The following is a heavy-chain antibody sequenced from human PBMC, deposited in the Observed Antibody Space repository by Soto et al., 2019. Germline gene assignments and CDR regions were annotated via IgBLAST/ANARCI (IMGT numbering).Heavy chain of an antibody. D-gene: IGHD3-10*01. J-gene: IGHJ4*02. Sequence: PGGPLRLSCAASGFTFSSYAMHWVRQAPGKGLEWVAVISYDGSNKYYAESVKGRFTISRDNSKNTLYLQMNSLRTEDTAVYYCAALWFGELLPFDYWGQGTLVTVSS. CDR2: ISYDGSNK. CDR1: GFTFSSYA. V-gene: IGHV3-30-3*01. CDR3: AALWFGELLPFDY.